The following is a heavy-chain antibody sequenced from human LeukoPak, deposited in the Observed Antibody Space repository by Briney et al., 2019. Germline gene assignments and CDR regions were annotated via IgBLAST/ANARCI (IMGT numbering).Heavy chain of an antibody. D-gene: IGHD6-13*01. Sequence: ASVKVSCKASGYTFTSYYMHWVRQAPGQGLEWMGWISPNSGGTNYAQKFQGRVTVTRDTSISTAYMELSRLRSDDTAVYYCARDPSPGYSSTWSFEYWGQGTLVTVSS. J-gene: IGHJ4*02. CDR1: GYTFTSYY. CDR2: ISPNSGGT. V-gene: IGHV1-2*02. CDR3: ARDPSPGYSSTWSFEY.